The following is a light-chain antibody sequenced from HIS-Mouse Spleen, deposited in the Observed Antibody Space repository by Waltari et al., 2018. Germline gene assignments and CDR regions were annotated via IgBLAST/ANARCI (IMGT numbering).Light chain of an antibody. Sequence: QSALTQPRSVSGSPGQSVTISCTGTSSDVGGYNYISWYQQHPGKAPKLMIYDVSTRPSGVPDRFSGSKSGNTASLTISGLQAEDEAYYYCCSYAGSYTWVFGGGTKLTVL. CDR3: CSYAGSYTWV. J-gene: IGLJ3*02. V-gene: IGLV2-11*01. CDR1: SSDVGGYNY. CDR2: DVS.